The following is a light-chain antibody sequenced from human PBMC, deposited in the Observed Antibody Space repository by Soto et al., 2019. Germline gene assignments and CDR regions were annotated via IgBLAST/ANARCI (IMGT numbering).Light chain of an antibody. Sequence: DIVMTQSPDSLDVSLGERATINCKSSQSILYSSNNRNHLAWYQQKPGQPPKLLIYWASTRELGVPARFSGSGSGTDFTLTISSLQAEDVAVYYCQQYYGIPLTFGQGTRVEIK. CDR3: QQYYGIPLT. V-gene: IGKV4-1*01. CDR1: QSILYSSNNRNH. CDR2: WAS. J-gene: IGKJ1*01.